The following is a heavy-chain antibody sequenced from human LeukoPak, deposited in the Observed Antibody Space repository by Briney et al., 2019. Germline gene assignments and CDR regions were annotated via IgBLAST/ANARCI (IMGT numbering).Heavy chain of an antibody. CDR2: ITGSGRTT. Sequence: PGGSLRLSCAASGFTFSSYAMSWVRQAPGKGLEWVSTITGSGRTTFYADSVKGRFTISRDNAKNSLYLQMNSLRAEDTAVYYCARDYRSSSGRAFDIWGQGTMVTVSS. J-gene: IGHJ3*02. CDR1: GFTFSSYA. V-gene: IGHV3-23*01. CDR3: ARDYRSSSGRAFDI. D-gene: IGHD6-13*01.